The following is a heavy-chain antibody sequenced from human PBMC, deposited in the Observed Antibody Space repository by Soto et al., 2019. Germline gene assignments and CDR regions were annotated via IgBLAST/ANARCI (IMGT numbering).Heavy chain of an antibody. CDR3: ARGHSSYYMDV. CDR2: INAGNGNT. D-gene: IGHD2-15*01. Sequence: QVQLVQSGAEVKKPGASVKVSCKASGYTFTSYAMHWVRQAPGQRLEWMGWINAGNGNTKYSQKFQVRVTITRDTSASTAYVELSSLRSEDTAVYYCARGHSSYYMDVWGKGTTVTVSS. J-gene: IGHJ6*03. CDR1: GYTFTSYA. V-gene: IGHV1-3*01.